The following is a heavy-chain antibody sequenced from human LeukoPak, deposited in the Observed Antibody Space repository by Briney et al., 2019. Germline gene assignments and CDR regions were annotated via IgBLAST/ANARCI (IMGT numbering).Heavy chain of an antibody. J-gene: IGHJ5*02. V-gene: IGHV1-69*13. CDR2: IIPIFGTA. CDR1: GGTFSSYA. CDR3: ARSWEQLGWFDP. D-gene: IGHD1-26*01. Sequence: ASVKVSCKASGGTFSSYAISWVRQAPGQGLEWMGGIIPIFGTANYAQKFQGRVTITADESTSTAYMELSSLRSEDTAVYYCARSWEQLGWFDPWGQGTLVTVSS.